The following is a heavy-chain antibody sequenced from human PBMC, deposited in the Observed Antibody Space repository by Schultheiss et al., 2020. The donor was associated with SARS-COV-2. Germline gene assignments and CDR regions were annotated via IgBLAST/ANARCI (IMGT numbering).Heavy chain of an antibody. CDR1: GFTVSSNY. J-gene: IGHJ6*03. CDR2: IYSGGST. Sequence: GGSLRLSCAASGFTVSSNYMSWVRQAPGKGLEWVSVIYSGGSTYYADSVKGRFTISRDNSKNTLYLQMNSLRAEDTAVYYCARDRQGYDILTGYYKYYYYYMDVWGKGTTITVA. CDR3: ARDRQGYDILTGYYKYYYYYMDV. D-gene: IGHD3-9*01. V-gene: IGHV3-66*02.